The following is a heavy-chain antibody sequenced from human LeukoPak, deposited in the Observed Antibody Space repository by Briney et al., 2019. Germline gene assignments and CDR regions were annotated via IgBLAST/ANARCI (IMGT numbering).Heavy chain of an antibody. CDR1: GFTFSSYA. CDR2: ISGSGGST. CDR3: AKILGVGMAASFGY. J-gene: IGHJ4*02. D-gene: IGHD6-13*01. Sequence: GGSLRLSCAASGFTFSSYAMSGVRRAPGKGLEWVSAISGSGGSTHYADSVKGRFTISRDNSKNTLYLQMNSLRAEDTAVYYCAKILGVGMAASFGYWGKGTLVTVSS. V-gene: IGHV3-23*01.